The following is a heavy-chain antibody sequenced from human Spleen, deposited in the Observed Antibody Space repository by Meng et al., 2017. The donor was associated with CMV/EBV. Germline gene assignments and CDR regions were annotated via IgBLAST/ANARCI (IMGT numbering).Heavy chain of an antibody. J-gene: IGHJ5*02. CDR2: IYYTGIP. D-gene: IGHD2-2*01. V-gene: IGHV4-39*01. Sequence: TVSGGSISSSSYYWGWIRQPPGKGLEWIGNIYYTGIPYYYPSLKSRITISVDTSKNQFSLKLTSVTVTDTAVYYCARLLTSSGWIDPWGQGTLVTVSS. CDR3: ARLLTSSGWIDP. CDR1: GGSISSSSYY.